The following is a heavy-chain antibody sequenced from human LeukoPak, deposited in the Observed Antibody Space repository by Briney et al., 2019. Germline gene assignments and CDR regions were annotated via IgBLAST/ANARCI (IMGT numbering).Heavy chain of an antibody. J-gene: IGHJ4*02. CDR3: ARGSGRLAYCGGDCYAYIDY. V-gene: IGHV3-64*01. D-gene: IGHD2-21*02. CDR1: GFTFSSYA. Sequence: GSLRLSCAASGFTFSSYAMHWVRQAPGKGLEYVSAISSNGGSTYYANSVKGRFTISRDNSKNTLYLQMGSLRAVDMAVYYCARGSGRLAYCGGDCYAYIDYWGQGTLVTVSS. CDR2: ISSNGGST.